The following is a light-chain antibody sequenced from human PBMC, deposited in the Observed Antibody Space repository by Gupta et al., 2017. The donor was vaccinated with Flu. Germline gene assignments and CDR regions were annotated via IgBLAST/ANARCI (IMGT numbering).Light chain of an antibody. J-gene: IGKJ1*01. V-gene: IGKV3-15*01. CDR3: LQYNNWPPWT. Sequence: ERATLSCRASQSISSDLAWYQQKPGQAPRLLISDASTRATGVPARCSGSGSGTEFSLTISSLQSEDFAVYYCLQYNNWPPWTFGQGTKVELK. CDR2: DAS. CDR1: QSISSD.